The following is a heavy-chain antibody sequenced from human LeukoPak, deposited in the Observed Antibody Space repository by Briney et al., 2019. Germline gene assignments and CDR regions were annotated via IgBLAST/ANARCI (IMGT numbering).Heavy chain of an antibody. CDR2: IKSKTDGGTT. J-gene: IGHJ4*02. V-gene: IGHV3-15*07. D-gene: IGHD3-22*01. CDR1: GFTFSNAW. CDR3: TSSAGRVVITPPVDY. Sequence: GGSLRLSCAASGFTFSNAWMNWVRQAPGKGLEWVGRIKSKTDGGTTDYAAPVRGRFTISRDDSKNTLYLQMNSLKTEDTAVYYCTSSAGRVVITPPVDYWGQGTLVTVSS.